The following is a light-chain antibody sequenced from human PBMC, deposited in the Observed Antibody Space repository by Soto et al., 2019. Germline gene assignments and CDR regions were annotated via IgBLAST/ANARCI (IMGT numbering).Light chain of an antibody. CDR3: QSYDSSHYV. V-gene: IGLV1-40*01. Sequence: QSVLTQPPSVSGAPGQRVTISCTGSSSNIGAGYDVHWYQQLLGTAPKLLIYGNSNRPSGVPDRFSGSKSGTSASLAITGLQAEDEADYYCQSYDSSHYVFGTGTQLTVL. J-gene: IGLJ1*01. CDR1: SSNIGAGYD. CDR2: GNS.